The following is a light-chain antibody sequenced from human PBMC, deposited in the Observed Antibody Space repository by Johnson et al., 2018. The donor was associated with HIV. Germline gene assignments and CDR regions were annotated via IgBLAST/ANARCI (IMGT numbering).Light chain of an antibody. CDR2: DNN. CDR3: GTWDSSLSAYV. J-gene: IGLJ1*01. Sequence: QSVLTQPPSVYAAPGQKVTISCSGSSSNIGDNYVSWYQQLPGTAPKLLIYDNNKRPSGIPDRFSGSKSGTSATLGITGLQTGDEADYYCGTWDSSLSAYVFVTGTKVTV. V-gene: IGLV1-51*01. CDR1: SSNIGDNY.